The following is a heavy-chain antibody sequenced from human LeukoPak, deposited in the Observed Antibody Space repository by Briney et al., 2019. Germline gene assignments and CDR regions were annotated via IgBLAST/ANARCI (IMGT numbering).Heavy chain of an antibody. D-gene: IGHD6-13*01. CDR3: ARVSSSWYQDWYFDL. CDR1: GGSISSYY. J-gene: IGHJ2*01. CDR2: IDTSGNT. V-gene: IGHV4-4*07. Sequence: SETLSLTCTVSGGSISSYYWSWLRQPAGKGLEWLGRIDTSGNTNYKPSLKSRVTMSVDTSKNQFSLKLSYVTAADPAVYYWARVSSSWYQDWYFDLWGRGTLVTVSS.